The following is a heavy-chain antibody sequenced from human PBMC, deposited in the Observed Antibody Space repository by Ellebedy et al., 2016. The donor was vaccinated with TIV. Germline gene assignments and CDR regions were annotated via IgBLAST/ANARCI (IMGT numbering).Heavy chain of an antibody. CDR3: ARLYCTGGDCYPFDASDI. CDR2: IDPGDSDT. V-gene: IGHV5-51*01. CDR1: GYSFSTYW. J-gene: IGHJ3*02. Sequence: GESLKISXKASGYSFSTYWVGWVRQMPGKGLEWMGIIDPGDSDTRYSPSFEGQVTISADKSITTAYPQWSSLKASDTAMYYCARLYCTGGDCYPFDASDIWGQGTMVTVSS. D-gene: IGHD2-8*02.